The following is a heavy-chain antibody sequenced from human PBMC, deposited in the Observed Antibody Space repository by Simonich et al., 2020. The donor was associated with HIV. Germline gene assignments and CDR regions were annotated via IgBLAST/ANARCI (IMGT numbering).Heavy chain of an antibody. J-gene: IGHJ3*02. CDR1: GGSISANY. Sequence: QVQLQQWGAGLLKPSETMSLICDVYGGSISANYWSWIRTPPGKGLEWIVEINNSRSTTYNALLKSRVTISVDSSKNQFSLKLSSVTAADAAVYYCARGSNPKERDHDSFDIWGQGTMVTVSS. CDR2: INNSRST. D-gene: IGHD1-1*01. CDR3: ARGSNPKERDHDSFDI. V-gene: IGHV4-34*01.